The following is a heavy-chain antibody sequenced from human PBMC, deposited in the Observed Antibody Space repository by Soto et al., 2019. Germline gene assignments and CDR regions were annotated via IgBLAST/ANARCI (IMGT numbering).Heavy chain of an antibody. Sequence: QVQLVESGGGVVQPGRSLRLSCAASGFTFSSYGMHWVRQAPGKGLEWVAVISYDGSNKYYADSVKGRFTISRDNSKNTLYLQMNSLRAEDTAVYYCAKAGEPDYYYYYYMDVWGKGTTVTVSS. J-gene: IGHJ6*03. V-gene: IGHV3-30*18. CDR3: AKAGEPDYYYYYYMDV. D-gene: IGHD3-16*01. CDR2: ISYDGSNK. CDR1: GFTFSSYG.